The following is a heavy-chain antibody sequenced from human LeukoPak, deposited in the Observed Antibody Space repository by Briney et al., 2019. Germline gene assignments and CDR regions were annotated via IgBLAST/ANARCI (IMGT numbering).Heavy chain of an antibody. CDR1: GFSFSSYW. Sequence: QAGGSLRLSCAASGFSFSSYWMSWVRQAPGKGLEWVANIKQDGSEKYYVDSVKGRFTISRDNAKNFLYLQMNILRAEDTALYYCAREWAVATPAFDLWGQGTMVTVSS. CDR3: AREWAVATPAFDL. V-gene: IGHV3-7*03. D-gene: IGHD5-12*01. J-gene: IGHJ3*01. CDR2: IKQDGSEK.